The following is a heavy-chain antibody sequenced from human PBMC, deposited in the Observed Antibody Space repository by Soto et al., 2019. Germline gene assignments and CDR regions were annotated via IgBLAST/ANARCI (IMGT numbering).Heavy chain of an antibody. D-gene: IGHD6-6*01. CDR1: GFTFSNYV. J-gene: IGHJ4*02. Sequence: EVQLLESGGGLVQPGGSLRLSCAASGFTFSNYVMNWVRQAPGKGLAWVSAISGSSTSTYLADSVRGRFTISRDNSKNTLYLQMNSLRAEDTAVYYCAKGSASARPYYFDYWGQGTLVTVSS. CDR2: ISGSSTST. V-gene: IGHV3-23*01. CDR3: AKGSASARPYYFDY.